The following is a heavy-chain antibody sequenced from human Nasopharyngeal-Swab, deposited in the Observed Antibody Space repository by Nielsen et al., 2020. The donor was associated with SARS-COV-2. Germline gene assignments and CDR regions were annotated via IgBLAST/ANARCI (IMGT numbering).Heavy chain of an antibody. J-gene: IGHJ1*01. V-gene: IGHV4-34*01. CDR1: GGSFSGYY. CDR3: ARTYFQH. Sequence: SETLSLTCAVYGGSFSGYYWSWIRQPPGKGLEWIGEINHSGSTNYNPSLKSRVTISVDTSKNQFSLKLSSVTAADTAVYYCARTYFQHWGQGTLVTVSS. CDR2: INHSGST.